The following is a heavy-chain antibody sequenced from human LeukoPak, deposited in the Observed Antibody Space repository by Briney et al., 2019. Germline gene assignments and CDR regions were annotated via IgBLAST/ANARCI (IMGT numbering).Heavy chain of an antibody. CDR3: ARHPAYYDILTGYFYYFNY. D-gene: IGHD3-9*01. CDR2: INHSGST. Sequence: SETLSLTCAVYGGSFSGYYWSWIRQPPGKGLEWIGEINHSGSTYYNPSLKSRVTISVDTSKNQFSLKLSSVTAADTAVYYCARHPAYYDILTGYFYYFNYWGQGTLVTVSS. CDR1: GGSFSGYY. V-gene: IGHV4-34*01. J-gene: IGHJ4*02.